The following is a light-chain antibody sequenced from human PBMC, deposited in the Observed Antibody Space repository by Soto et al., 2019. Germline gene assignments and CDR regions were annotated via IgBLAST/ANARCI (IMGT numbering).Light chain of an antibody. CDR1: SGHNSYA. CDR3: QTWSTDIRV. CDR2: LNSDGSH. Sequence: QPVLTQPPSASASLGASVKLTCTLSSGHNSYAIAWHQQQPEKGPRYLMKLNSDGSHSKGDGIPDRFSGSGSGAERYLTISSLQSEDEADYYCQTWSTDIRVFGGGTKLTVL. J-gene: IGLJ3*02. V-gene: IGLV4-69*01.